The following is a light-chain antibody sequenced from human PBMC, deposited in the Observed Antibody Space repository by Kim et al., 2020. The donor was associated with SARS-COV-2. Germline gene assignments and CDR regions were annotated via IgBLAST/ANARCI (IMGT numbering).Light chain of an antibody. J-gene: IGKJ2*01. CDR1: QGISNS. CDR3: LQHKSYPYT. Sequence: SASVGDRVTITCPASQGISNSLTWFQQKTGKAPKRLIYAASNLQSGVPSRFSGSGSETEFTLTINSLQPEDFATYYCLQHKSYPYTFGQGTKLEI. CDR2: AAS. V-gene: IGKV1-17*03.